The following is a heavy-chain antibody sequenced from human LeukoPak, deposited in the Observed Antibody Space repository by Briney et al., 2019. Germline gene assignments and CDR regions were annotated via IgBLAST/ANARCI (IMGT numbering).Heavy chain of an antibody. CDR2: INHSGST. Sequence: SETLSLTCAVYGGSFSGHYWSWIRQPPGKGLEWIGEINHSGSTNYNPSLKSRVTISVDTSNNQFSLKLSSVTAADTAVYYCARLPGGGRYCSSTSCHFDYWGQGTLVTVSS. CDR3: ARLPGGGRYCSSTSCHFDY. J-gene: IGHJ4*02. D-gene: IGHD2-2*01. CDR1: GGSFSGHY. V-gene: IGHV4-34*01.